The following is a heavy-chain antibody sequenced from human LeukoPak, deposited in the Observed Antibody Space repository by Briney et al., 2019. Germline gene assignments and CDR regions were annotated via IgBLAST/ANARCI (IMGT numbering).Heavy chain of an antibody. CDR1: GYSFSSFY. CDR3: ARVEARSSDDSGYPF. CDR2: INPNNGGT. Sequence: ASVKVSCKASGYSFSSFYVHWVRQASGQGPEWMGWINPNNGGTNYARQFQGRVTLTRDTSINTAYMDLTRLTSDDTAVYYCARVEARSSDDSGYPFWGQGTLVTVSS. D-gene: IGHD5-12*01. V-gene: IGHV1-2*02. J-gene: IGHJ4*02.